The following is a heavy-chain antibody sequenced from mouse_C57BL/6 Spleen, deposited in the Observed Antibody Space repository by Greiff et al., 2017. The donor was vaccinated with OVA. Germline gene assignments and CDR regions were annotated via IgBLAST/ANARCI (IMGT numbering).Heavy chain of an antibody. CDR2: INPSNGGT. CDR3: AGEGLITTVVPYGGFAY. Sequence: QVQLQQPGTELVKPGASVKLSCKASGYTFTSYWMHWVKQRPGQGLEWIGNINPSNGGTNYNEKFKSKATLTVDKSSSTAYMQLSSLTSEDSAVYYCAGEGLITTVVPYGGFAYWGQGTLVTVSA. V-gene: IGHV1-53*01. J-gene: IGHJ3*01. CDR1: GYTFTSYW. D-gene: IGHD1-1*01.